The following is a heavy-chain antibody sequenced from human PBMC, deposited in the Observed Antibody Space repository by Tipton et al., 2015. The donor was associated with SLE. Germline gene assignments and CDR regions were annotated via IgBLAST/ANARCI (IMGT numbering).Heavy chain of an antibody. CDR2: ISWNSRVI. D-gene: IGHD1-26*01. J-gene: IGHJ6*03. Sequence: SLRLSCTASGFTFNDYAMHWVRQAPGKGLEWVSGISWNSRVIDYADAVKGRFTISRDNAKNSLYLQMNSLSAEDTAVYYCARDGGSLEDYMDVWGKGTTVTVSS. CDR3: ARDGGSLEDYMDV. CDR1: GFTFNDYA. V-gene: IGHV3-9*01.